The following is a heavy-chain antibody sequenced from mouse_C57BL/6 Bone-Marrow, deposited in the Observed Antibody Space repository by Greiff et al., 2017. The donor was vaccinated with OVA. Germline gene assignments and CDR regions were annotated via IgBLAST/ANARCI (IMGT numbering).Heavy chain of an antibody. CDR2: INPYNGGT. CDR1: GYTFTDYY. D-gene: IGHD1-1*01. CDR3: ERADYDGSSYGYFDV. V-gene: IGHV1-19*01. Sequence: SGPVLVKPGASVKMSCKASGYTFTDYYMNWVKQSHGKSLEWIGVINPYNGGTSYNQKFKGKATLTVDKSSSTAYMELNSLTSEDSAVYYCERADYDGSSYGYFDVWGTGTTVTVSS. J-gene: IGHJ1*03.